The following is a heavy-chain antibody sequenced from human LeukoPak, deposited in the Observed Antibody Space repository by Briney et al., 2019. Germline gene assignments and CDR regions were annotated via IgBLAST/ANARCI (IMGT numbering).Heavy chain of an antibody. D-gene: IGHD1-26*01. CDR1: GGSISSYY. CDR3: ARSLLSGSYFGWFDP. V-gene: IGHV4-4*08. CDR2: IYTSGST. J-gene: IGHJ5*02. Sequence: SETLSLTCTVSGGSISSYYWSWIRQPPGKGLEWIGRIYTSGSTNYNPSLKSRVTISVDTSKNQFSLKLSSVTAADTAVYYCARSLLSGSYFGWFDPWGQGTLVTVSS.